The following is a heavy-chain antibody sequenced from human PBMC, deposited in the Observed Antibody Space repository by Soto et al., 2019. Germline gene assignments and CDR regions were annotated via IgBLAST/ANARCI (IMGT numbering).Heavy chain of an antibody. CDR3: AREQLSGGYCSGGSCPTHLDY. D-gene: IGHD2-15*01. CDR1: CGSIRNLDYY. CDR2: IYYSGST. J-gene: IGHJ4*02. Sequence: SQPQRLTYTVFCGSIRNLDYYRSCIRQPPGKGLEWIGYIYYSGSTYYNPSLKSRVTISVDTSKNQFSLKLSSVTAADTAVYYCAREQLSGGYCSGGSCPTHLDYWGQGTLVTVSS. V-gene: IGHV4-30-4*08.